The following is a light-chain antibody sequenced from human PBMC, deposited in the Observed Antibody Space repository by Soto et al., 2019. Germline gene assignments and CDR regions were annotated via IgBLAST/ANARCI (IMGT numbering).Light chain of an antibody. Sequence: EIVMTQSPATLSVSPGERATLSCRASQSVSSNLAWYQQKPGQAPRLLIYGASTRATGIPARFSGSGSGTDFTLPISSLQSEDLAVYYCQQYNNWPHTFGQGTKLEI. CDR2: GAS. J-gene: IGKJ2*01. V-gene: IGKV3-15*01. CDR3: QQYNNWPHT. CDR1: QSVSSN.